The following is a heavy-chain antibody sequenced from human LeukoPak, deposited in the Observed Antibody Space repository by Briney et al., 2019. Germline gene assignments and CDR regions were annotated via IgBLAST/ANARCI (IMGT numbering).Heavy chain of an antibody. D-gene: IGHD5-18*01. J-gene: IGHJ4*02. CDR3: AKGVDVDTAINY. CDR1: GGSFSGYY. Sequence: ETLSLTCAVYGGSFSGYYWSWVRQAPGKGLEWVSAISGSGGSTYYADSVKGRFTISRDKSKNTLYLQMNSLRAEDTAVYYCAKGVDVDTAINYWGQGTLVTVSS. CDR2: ISGSGGST. V-gene: IGHV3-23*01.